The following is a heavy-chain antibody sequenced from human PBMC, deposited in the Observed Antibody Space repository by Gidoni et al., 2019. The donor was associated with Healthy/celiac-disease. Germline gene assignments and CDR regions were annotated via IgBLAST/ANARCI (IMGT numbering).Heavy chain of an antibody. D-gene: IGHD6-6*01. J-gene: IGHJ4*02. CDR3: AKAPYSSSPGGFL. CDR2: ICVSVGNT. Sequence: EVQLLESGGCLVQPGVSLRLSCAASGFTFSSYAMRWVRPAPGKGLECVSAICVSVGNTYYADAVKGRFTISRDNTKNTLDLQMTSLRAEDTAVYYCAKAPYSSSPGGFLWGQGTLVTVSS. V-gene: IGHV3-23*01. CDR1: GFTFSSYA.